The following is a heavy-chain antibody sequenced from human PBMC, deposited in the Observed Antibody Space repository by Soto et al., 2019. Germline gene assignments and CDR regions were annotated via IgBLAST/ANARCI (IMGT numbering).Heavy chain of an antibody. D-gene: IGHD3-3*01. CDR3: ARGPYDFWSGYYATIQHYYYYGMDV. Sequence: TSETLSLTCTVSGGSISSYYWSWIRQPPGKGLEWIGYIYYSGSTNYNPSLKSRVTISVDTSKNQFSLKLSSVTAADTAVYYCARGPYDFWSGYYATIQHYYYYGMDVWGQGTTVTVSS. J-gene: IGHJ6*02. CDR2: IYYSGST. CDR1: GGSISSYY. V-gene: IGHV4-59*01.